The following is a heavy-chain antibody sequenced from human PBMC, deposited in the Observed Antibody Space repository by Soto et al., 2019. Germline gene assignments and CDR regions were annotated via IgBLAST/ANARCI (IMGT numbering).Heavy chain of an antibody. Sequence: VGSLRLSCVFLEYTFSDAWMSCVRHSPGKWLEWVARINRKIDGETTDYAAPVEGRFTIARDDSKNTLYLQMSSLKIEDTAVYFCNADHWSWGQGTLVTVSS. J-gene: IGHJ4*02. CDR3: NADHWS. D-gene: IGHD3-3*01. CDR2: INRKIDGETT. CDR1: EYTFSDAW. V-gene: IGHV3-15*01.